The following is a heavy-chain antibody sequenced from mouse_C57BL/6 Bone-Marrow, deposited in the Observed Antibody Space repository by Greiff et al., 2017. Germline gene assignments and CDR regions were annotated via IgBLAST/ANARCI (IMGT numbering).Heavy chain of an antibody. V-gene: IGHV1-55*01. CDR1: GYTFTSYW. Sequence: QVQLQQPGAELVKPGASVKMSCKASGYTFTSYWITWVKQRPGQGLEWIGDIYPGSGSTNYNEKFKSKATLTVDTSSSTASMQLSSLTSEDSAVYSGARRWVVDWYVDVWGTGTTVTVSS. CDR3: ARRWVVDWYVDV. CDR2: IYPGSGST. J-gene: IGHJ1*03. D-gene: IGHD1-1*01.